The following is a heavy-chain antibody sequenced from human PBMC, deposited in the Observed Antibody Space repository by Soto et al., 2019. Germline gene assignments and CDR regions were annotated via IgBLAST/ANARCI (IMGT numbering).Heavy chain of an antibody. CDR1: GLTVSSNY. D-gene: IGHD1-1*01. Sequence: EVQLVESGGGLIQPGGSVRLSCVASGLTVSSNYMSWVRKLPGKGLEWVSVIYSTGTTHYADSVKGRCTVSRDYSKNAMLLQIDRLRVDDTAVEYCGRARYNWNYPTYCGPWGQGTLVTVSS. CDR2: IYSTGTT. V-gene: IGHV3-53*01. J-gene: IGHJ5*02. CDR3: GRARYNWNYPTYCGP.